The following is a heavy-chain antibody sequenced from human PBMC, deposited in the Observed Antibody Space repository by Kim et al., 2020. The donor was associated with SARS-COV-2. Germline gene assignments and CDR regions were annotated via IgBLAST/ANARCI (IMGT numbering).Heavy chain of an antibody. CDR1: GFTFSSYW. CDR2: IKQDGSEK. Sequence: GGSLRLSCAASGFTFSSYWMSWVRQAPGKGLEWVANIKQDGSEKYYVDSVKGRFTISRDNAKNSLYLQMNSLRAEDTAVYYCASQAVGYYYDSSGYGYWGQGTLVTVSS. D-gene: IGHD3-22*01. V-gene: IGHV3-7*01. CDR3: ASQAVGYYYDSSGYGY. J-gene: IGHJ4*02.